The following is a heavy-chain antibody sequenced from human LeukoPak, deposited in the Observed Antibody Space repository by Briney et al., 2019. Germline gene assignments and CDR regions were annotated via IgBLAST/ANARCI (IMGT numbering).Heavy chain of an antibody. J-gene: IGHJ4*02. CDR2: IYRGDTT. CDR1: GFTVSSNF. V-gene: IGHV3-53*01. D-gene: IGHD4-11*01. Sequence: GGSLRLSCAASGFTVSSNFMSWVRQAPGKGLEWVSVIYRGDTTYYAGSVRARFTISRDTSENTLYLQMNSPRAEDTAVYYCVGSYSFPYYFDYWGQGALVTVSS. CDR3: VGSYSFPYYFDY.